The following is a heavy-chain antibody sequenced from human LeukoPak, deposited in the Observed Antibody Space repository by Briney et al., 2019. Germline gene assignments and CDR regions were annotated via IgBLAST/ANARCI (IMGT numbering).Heavy chain of an antibody. J-gene: IGHJ4*02. Sequence: SETLSLTCTVSGGSISSYYWSWIRQPPGKGLEWIGYIYYSGSTNYNPSLKSRVTISVDTSKNQFSLKLSSVTAAVTAVYYCARVSYGSGSYRFDYWGQGTLVTVSS. CDR3: ARVSYGSGSYRFDY. CDR2: IYYSGST. V-gene: IGHV4-59*01. CDR1: GGSISSYY. D-gene: IGHD3-10*01.